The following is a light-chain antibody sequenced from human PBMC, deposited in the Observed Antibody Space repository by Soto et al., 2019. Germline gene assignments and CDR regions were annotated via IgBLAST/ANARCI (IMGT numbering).Light chain of an antibody. J-gene: IGKJ1*01. CDR1: QSVSSY. V-gene: IGKV3-11*01. Sequence: DIVMTQSPATLSVSPGERATLSCRASQSVSSYLAWYQQKPGQAPRLLIYDASNRATGIPARFSGSGSGTDFTLTISSLEPEDFAVYYCQQRSNWPTFGQGTKADIK. CDR2: DAS. CDR3: QQRSNWPT.